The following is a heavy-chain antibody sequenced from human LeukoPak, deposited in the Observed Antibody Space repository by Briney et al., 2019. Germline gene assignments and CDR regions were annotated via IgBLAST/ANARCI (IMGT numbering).Heavy chain of an antibody. CDR3: ARRTSNWYYFDF. J-gene: IGHJ4*02. CDR2: IYSSGST. V-gene: IGHV4-39*01. CDR1: GDSISSSSCW. Sequence: SETLSRTCSVSGDSISSSSCWWGWIRQPPGKGLEWIGTIYSSGSTYYNPPLESRVTISVDTSKNQFSLRLTSVTAADTAVYYCARRTSNWYYFDFWGQGNLVTVSS. D-gene: IGHD6-13*01.